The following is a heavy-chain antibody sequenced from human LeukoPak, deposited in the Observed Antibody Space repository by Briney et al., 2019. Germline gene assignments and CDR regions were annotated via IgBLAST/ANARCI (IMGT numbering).Heavy chain of an antibody. J-gene: IGHJ3*02. D-gene: IGHD6-19*01. V-gene: IGHV3-11*04. Sequence: GGSLRLSCAASGFTFSDYYMSWIRQAPGKGLEWVSYISSSGSTIYYADSVKGRFTISRDNAKNSLYLQMNSLRAEDTAVYYCARVVTGQWLVRWAFDIWGQGTMVTVSS. CDR3: ARVVTGQWLVRWAFDI. CDR2: ISSSGSTI. CDR1: GFTFSDYY.